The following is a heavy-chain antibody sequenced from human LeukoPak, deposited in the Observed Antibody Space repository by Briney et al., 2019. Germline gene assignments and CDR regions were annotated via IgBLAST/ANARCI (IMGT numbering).Heavy chain of an antibody. CDR1: GFTFDDYG. D-gene: IGHD3-10*01. CDR3: ARVSYYYGSGSPFDY. J-gene: IGHJ4*02. CDR2: INWNGGST. Sequence: GGSLRLSCAASGFTFDDYGMSWVRQAPGKGLEWVSGINWNGGSTGYADSVKGRFTISRDNAKNSLYPQMNSLRAEDTALYYCARVSYYYGSGSPFDYWGQGTLVTVSS. V-gene: IGHV3-20*04.